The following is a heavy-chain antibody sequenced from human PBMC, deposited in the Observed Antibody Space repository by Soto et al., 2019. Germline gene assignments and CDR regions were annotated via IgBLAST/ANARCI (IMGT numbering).Heavy chain of an antibody. CDR1: GYTFTSYD. Sequence: QVQLVQSGAEVKKPGASVKISSKASGYTFTSYDINWVRQATGQGLAWMGWMNPNSGNTGYAQKFQGRVTMTRNTSISTAYMELSSLRSEDTAVYYCARGGSVRYCSSTSCREIDYWGQGTLVTVSS. D-gene: IGHD2-2*01. CDR3: ARGGSVRYCSSTSCREIDY. J-gene: IGHJ4*02. V-gene: IGHV1-8*01. CDR2: MNPNSGNT.